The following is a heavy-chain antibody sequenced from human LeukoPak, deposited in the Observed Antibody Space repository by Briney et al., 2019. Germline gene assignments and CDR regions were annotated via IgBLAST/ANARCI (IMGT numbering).Heavy chain of an antibody. Sequence: ASVKVSCKASGYTFTGYYMHWVRQAPGQGLEWMGWINPNSGGTNYAQKFQGWVTMTRDTSISTAYMELSRLRSDDTAVYYCARAWELEGGYFDHWGQGTLVTVSS. CDR1: GYTFTGYY. CDR2: INPNSGGT. CDR3: ARAWELEGGYFDH. D-gene: IGHD1-26*01. J-gene: IGHJ4*02. V-gene: IGHV1-2*04.